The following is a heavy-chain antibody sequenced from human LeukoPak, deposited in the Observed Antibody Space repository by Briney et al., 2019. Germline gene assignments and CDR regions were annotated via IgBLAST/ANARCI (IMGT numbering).Heavy chain of an antibody. CDR3: AKEGWYDP. V-gene: IGHV3-48*01. CDR2: ISSSSSTI. Sequence: PGGSLRLSCAASGFTFSSYSMNWVRQAPGKGLEWVSYISSSSSTIYYADSVKGRFTISRDNSKNTVYLQMNSLRPEDTAVYYCAKEGWYDPWGQGTLVTVSS. J-gene: IGHJ5*02. CDR1: GFTFSSYS.